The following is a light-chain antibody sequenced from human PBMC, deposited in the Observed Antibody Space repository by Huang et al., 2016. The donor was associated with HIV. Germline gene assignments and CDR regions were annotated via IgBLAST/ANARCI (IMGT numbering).Light chain of an antibody. CDR2: DAT. Sequence: DIQMTQSPSSLSASIGDRVTITCQASQDISNYLNWYQQKPGKAPKSLLYDATNSEAGVPSRFSGSGSGTDFTLTISRLQPEDFATYYCQQFDNVPYSFGQGTRLEIK. CDR3: QQFDNVPYS. J-gene: IGKJ2*03. V-gene: IGKV1-33*01. CDR1: QDISNY.